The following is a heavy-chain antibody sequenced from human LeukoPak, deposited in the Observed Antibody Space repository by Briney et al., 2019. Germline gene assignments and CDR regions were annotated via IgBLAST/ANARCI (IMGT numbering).Heavy chain of an antibody. J-gene: IGHJ4*02. V-gene: IGHV3-23*01. D-gene: IGHD1-7*01. CDR2: ISGSGGST. Sequence: GGSLRLSCAASGFTFSSYAMSWVRQAPGKGLEWVPAISGSGGSTYYADSVKGRFTISRDNSKNTLYLQMNSLRAEDTAVYYCAKGIYNWNYVPLWGQGTLVTVSS. CDR1: GFTFSSYA. CDR3: AKGIYNWNYVPL.